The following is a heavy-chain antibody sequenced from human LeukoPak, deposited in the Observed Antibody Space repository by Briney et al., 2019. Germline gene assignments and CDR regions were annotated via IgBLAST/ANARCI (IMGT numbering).Heavy chain of an antibody. CDR3: ARTIAHSVAYHYYYYMDV. V-gene: IGHV4-4*07. CDR2: IYTSGST. Sequence: KASDPLSLTCSVSGHSISNYYWTCLRQPAEKGLQWIGRIYTSGSTNYNPSLKSRVTMSVDTSKSQISLRLSSVTAADTAVYYCARTIAHSVAYHYYYYMDVWGKGTTVTVSS. D-gene: IGHD3-16*01. J-gene: IGHJ6*03. CDR1: GHSISNYY.